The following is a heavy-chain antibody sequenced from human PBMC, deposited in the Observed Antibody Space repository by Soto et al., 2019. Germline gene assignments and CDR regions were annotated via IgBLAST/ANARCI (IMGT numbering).Heavy chain of an antibody. CDR3: AREFPGALERSRAFDI. Sequence: SETLSLTCTVSGGSIISFYWSWIRQSAGEGLEWIGRVSATETASYNPSLRSRVTMSADMPSNQFSLNLNSVTAADSAVYFCAREFPGALERSRAFDIWGQGTVVTVSS. D-gene: IGHD1-1*01. J-gene: IGHJ3*02. V-gene: IGHV4-4*07. CDR1: GGSIISFY. CDR2: VSATETA.